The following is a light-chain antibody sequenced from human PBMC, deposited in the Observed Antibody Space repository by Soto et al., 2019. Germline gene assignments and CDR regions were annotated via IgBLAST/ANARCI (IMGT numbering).Light chain of an antibody. Sequence: IQLTQSPSTLSASVGDRVTITCRASQSISSWLAWYQQKPGKAPKLLIYKASTLKSGVPSRFSGSGSGTEFTLTISSLQPEDFATYYCLQYNSYPRAFGQGTKVAIK. J-gene: IGKJ1*01. V-gene: IGKV1-5*03. CDR2: KAS. CDR1: QSISSW. CDR3: LQYNSYPRA.